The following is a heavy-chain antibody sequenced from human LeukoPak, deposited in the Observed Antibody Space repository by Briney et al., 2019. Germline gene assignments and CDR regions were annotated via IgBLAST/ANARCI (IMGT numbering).Heavy chain of an antibody. D-gene: IGHD2-21*02. V-gene: IGHV3-30*01. CDR2: IAYDGSYK. Sequence: PGRSLRLSCAASGFTFSSYTMHWVRQAPGKGLEWVAVIAYDGSYKYYADSVKGRFTISRDNSKNTLYLQMNSLRAEDTAVYYCAKDFLVVTAIHVYYYGMDVWGQGTTVTVSS. CDR1: GFTFSSYT. CDR3: AKDFLVVTAIHVYYYGMDV. J-gene: IGHJ6*02.